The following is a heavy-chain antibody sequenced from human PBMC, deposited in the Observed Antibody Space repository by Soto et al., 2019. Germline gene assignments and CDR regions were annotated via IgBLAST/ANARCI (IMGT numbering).Heavy chain of an antibody. V-gene: IGHV1-69*12. J-gene: IGHJ4*02. CDR3: ARIKRDGYTNY. CDR2: IIPIFGTA. D-gene: IGHD5-12*01. CDR1: GGTFSSYA. Sequence: QVQLVQSGAEVKKPGSWVKVSCKASGGTFSSYAISWERQAPGLGLEWMGGIIPIFGTANYAQKFQGRVTITADESTSTAYMELSSLRSEDTAVYYCARIKRDGYTNYWGQGTLVTVSS.